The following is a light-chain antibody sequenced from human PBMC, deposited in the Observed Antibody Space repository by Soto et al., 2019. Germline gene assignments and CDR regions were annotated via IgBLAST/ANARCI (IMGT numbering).Light chain of an antibody. Sequence: EIVLTQSPATLSLSPGERATLSCRASQSVSSYLAWYQQKPGQAPRLLIYDASNSATGIPARFSGSGSGTDFTLTISSLEPEDFAVYYCQQRSNWPPKFGPGTKVDIK. J-gene: IGKJ3*01. CDR1: QSVSSY. CDR2: DAS. CDR3: QQRSNWPPK. V-gene: IGKV3-11*01.